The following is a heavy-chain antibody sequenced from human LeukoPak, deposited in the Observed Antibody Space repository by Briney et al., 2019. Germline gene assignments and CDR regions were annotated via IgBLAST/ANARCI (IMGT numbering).Heavy chain of an antibody. J-gene: IGHJ4*02. CDR1: GGSISSHY. Sequence: SETLSLTCNVSGGSISSHYWTWIRQPPGRGLEWIGHIHYSGNSNYNPSLKSRVSISVHTSQKQFSLKLTSVTAADTAVYYCARGVGGSYYFDYWGQGILVTVSS. CDR2: IHYSGNS. V-gene: IGHV4-59*11. CDR3: ARGVGGSYYFDY. D-gene: IGHD1-26*01.